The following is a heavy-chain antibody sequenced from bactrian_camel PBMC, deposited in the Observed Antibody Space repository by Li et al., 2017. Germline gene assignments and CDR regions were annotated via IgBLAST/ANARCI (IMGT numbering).Heavy chain of an antibody. Sequence: QVQLVESGGGSVQAGGSLRPSCAASEYTYSTRYMAWFRQAPGKEREGVATIDRDDSTTYAESVKGRFTISKGNAKNTLYLQMNSLKPEDGGMYYCAADPSVGSWCDPGETEYNYWGQGTQVTVS. J-gene: IGHJ4*01. CDR3: AADPSVGSWCDPGETEYNY. CDR2: IDRDDST. D-gene: IGHD1*01. V-gene: IGHV3S53*01. CDR1: EYTYSTRY.